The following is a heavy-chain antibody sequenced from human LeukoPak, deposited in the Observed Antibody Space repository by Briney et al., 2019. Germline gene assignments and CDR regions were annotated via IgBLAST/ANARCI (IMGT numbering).Heavy chain of an antibody. Sequence: ASVKVSCKASGYTFTSYGISWVRQAPGQGLEWMGWISAYNGNTNYAQKHQGRVTMTTDTSTSTAYMELRSLRSDDTAVYYCARGKGYGGNGYYFDYWGQGTLVTVSS. J-gene: IGHJ4*02. V-gene: IGHV1-18*01. D-gene: IGHD4-23*01. CDR1: GYTFTSYG. CDR2: ISAYNGNT. CDR3: ARGKGYGGNGYYFDY.